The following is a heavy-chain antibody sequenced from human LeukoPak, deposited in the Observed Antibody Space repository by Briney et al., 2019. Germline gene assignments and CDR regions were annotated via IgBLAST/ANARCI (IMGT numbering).Heavy chain of an antibody. CDR1: GVTFSRYR. CDR3: ARGGLEPVDY. CDR2: ISEDGSTT. D-gene: IGHD1-14*01. Sequence: PGGSLRLSCAPSGVTFSRYRVHCVRQAPGRGGLWVSRISEDGSTTSYAASENGRFTISSDNVKTTLHLQMNGLRAEDTAVYYCARGGLEPVDYWGQGTLVTVSS. J-gene: IGHJ4*02. V-gene: IGHV3-74*01.